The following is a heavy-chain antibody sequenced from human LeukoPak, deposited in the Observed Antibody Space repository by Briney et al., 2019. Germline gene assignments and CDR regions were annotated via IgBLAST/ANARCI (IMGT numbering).Heavy chain of an antibody. CDR1: VGTFSSYA. J-gene: IGHJ4*02. Sequence: SVNVSCKASVGTFSSYAISWVRQAPGQGREWMGRIIPILGIANYAQKFQGRVTITADKSTSTAYMELSSLRSEDTAVYYCAGTYYYDSSGCYYPDYRGQGTLVTVSS. CDR3: AGTYYYDSSGCYYPDY. V-gene: IGHV1-69*04. CDR2: IIPILGIA. D-gene: IGHD3-22*01.